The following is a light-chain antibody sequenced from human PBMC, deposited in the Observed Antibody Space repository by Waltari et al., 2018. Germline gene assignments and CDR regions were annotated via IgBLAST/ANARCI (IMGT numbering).Light chain of an antibody. V-gene: IGKV1-9*01. J-gene: IGKJ4*01. CDR1: QGITRY. Sequence: DIQLTQSPSFLSASVGDRVTITCRASQGITRYLTWFPQKPGKAPNLLIYADSTLQSGVPSRFSGSGSGTEFTLTISSLQPEDFATYYCHQVNTYPLTFGGGTKVEIK. CDR3: HQVNTYPLT. CDR2: ADS.